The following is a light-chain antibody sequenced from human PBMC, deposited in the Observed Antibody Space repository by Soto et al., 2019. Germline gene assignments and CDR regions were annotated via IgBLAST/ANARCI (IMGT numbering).Light chain of an antibody. Sequence: QSVLTQPPSASGTPGQRVTIFCSGSSSNIGINYVYWHQQLPGTAPKLLIYRNDQRPSGVPDRFSGSKSGTSASLAISGLRSEDEADYYCAAWDDSLSGYVFGAGNKVTVL. J-gene: IGLJ1*01. CDR1: SSNIGINY. CDR3: AAWDDSLSGYV. V-gene: IGLV1-47*01. CDR2: RND.